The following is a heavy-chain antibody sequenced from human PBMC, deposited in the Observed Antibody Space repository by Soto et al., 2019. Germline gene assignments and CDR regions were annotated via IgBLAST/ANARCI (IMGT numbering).Heavy chain of an antibody. V-gene: IGHV5-51*01. Sequence: GESLKISCKGSGYSFTSYWIGWVRQMPGKGLEWMGIIYPGDSDTRYSPSFQGQVTISAAKSISTAYLQWSSLKASDTAMYYCAKHRDGYNPGDAFDIWGQGTMVTVSS. CDR3: AKHRDGYNPGDAFDI. CDR1: GYSFTSYW. CDR2: IYPGDSDT. D-gene: IGHD5-12*01. J-gene: IGHJ3*02.